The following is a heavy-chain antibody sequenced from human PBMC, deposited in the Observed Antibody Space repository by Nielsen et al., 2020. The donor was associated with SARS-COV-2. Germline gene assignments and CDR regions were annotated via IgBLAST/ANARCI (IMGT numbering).Heavy chain of an antibody. CDR2: IFSDGST. Sequence: GESLKISCAASGFIVSKNYMNWVRQAPGKGLEWVSVIFSDGSTYYADSVKGRFTISRDTSRNTLFLQMNSLRDEDTGVYYCARDGVGYYYYMDVWGKGTTVPVSS. CDR3: ARDGVGYYYYMDV. J-gene: IGHJ6*03. V-gene: IGHV3-66*01. CDR1: GFIVSKNY. D-gene: IGHD3-3*01.